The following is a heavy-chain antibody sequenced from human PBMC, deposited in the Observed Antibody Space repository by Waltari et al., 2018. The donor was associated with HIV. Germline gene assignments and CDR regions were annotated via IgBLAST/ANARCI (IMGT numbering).Heavy chain of an antibody. Sequence: EVHLVESGGGLVQPGGSLGLSCAAAGFPFGGYSMTWVRQAPGKGLEWVSTIDSSSSYIDYADSVRGRFTISRDNAKNSLFLQMDSLRAEDTAFYYCARFDGGNSEVYHWGQGTLVTVSS. V-gene: IGHV3-21*04. CDR2: IDSSSSYI. J-gene: IGHJ4*02. D-gene: IGHD2-21*02. CDR1: GFPFGGYS. CDR3: ARFDGGNSEVYH.